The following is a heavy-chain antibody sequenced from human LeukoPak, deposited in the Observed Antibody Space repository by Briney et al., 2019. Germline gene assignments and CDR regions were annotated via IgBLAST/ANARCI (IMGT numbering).Heavy chain of an antibody. Sequence: PGGSLRLSCAASGFTFSSYAMSWVRQGPGKGLQWLSAISSSGGNTYYADSVKGRFTISRDNSKNTLYLQMNSLRADDTAVYYCAKDRGSSWYGYFQYWGQGTLVTVSS. J-gene: IGHJ1*01. CDR3: AKDRGSSWYGYFQY. CDR2: ISSSGGNT. CDR1: GFTFSSYA. D-gene: IGHD6-13*01. V-gene: IGHV3-23*01.